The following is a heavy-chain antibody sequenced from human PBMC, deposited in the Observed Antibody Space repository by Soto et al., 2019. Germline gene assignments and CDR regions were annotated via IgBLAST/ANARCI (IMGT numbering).Heavy chain of an antibody. D-gene: IGHD3-22*01. J-gene: IGHJ4*02. V-gene: IGHV3-30-3*01. CDR2: ISYDGSNK. CDR3: ARDAYYYDSSGYLDY. CDR1: VFPFSSYA. Sequence: PGGSLRLCCAACVFPFSSYAMHWVRQAPGKGLEWVAVISYDGSNKYYADSAKGRFTISRDNSKNTLYLQMNSLRAEDTAVYYCARDAYYYDSSGYLDYWGQGTLVTVSS.